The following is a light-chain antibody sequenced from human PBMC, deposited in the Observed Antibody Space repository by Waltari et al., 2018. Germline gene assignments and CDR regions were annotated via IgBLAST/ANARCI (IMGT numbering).Light chain of an antibody. CDR1: QSVSNY. CDR3: QQGYRTPLT. CDR2: AAS. Sequence: TITCRASQSVSNYLNWYQQRPGKAPKLLIYAASTLQSGVPSRFGGSGSGTDFTLTISSLQPEDFATYYCQQGYRTPLTFGGGTKVDIK. J-gene: IGKJ4*01. V-gene: IGKV1-39*01.